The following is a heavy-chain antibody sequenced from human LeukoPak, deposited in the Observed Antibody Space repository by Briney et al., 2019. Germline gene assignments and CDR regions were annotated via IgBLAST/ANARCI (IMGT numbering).Heavy chain of an antibody. CDR3: TSRNYGSATYQRV. CDR2: IYHNGST. Sequence: PPETLSLTCVLSRGSLTISNWWSWFPRPPGKGLKGFGEIYHNGSTNYNPSLNSRVTISIDQSKNQFSLNLTALTAADTAVYYCTSRNYGSATYQRVWGQGTLVIVSS. J-gene: IGHJ4*02. V-gene: IGHV4-4*03. D-gene: IGHD3-10*01. CDR1: RGSLTISNW.